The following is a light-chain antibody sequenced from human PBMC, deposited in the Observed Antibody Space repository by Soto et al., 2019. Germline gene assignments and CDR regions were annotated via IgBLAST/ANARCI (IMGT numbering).Light chain of an antibody. Sequence: EIVLTQSPGTLSLSPGERATLSCRASQSVNNNYLAWYQQRPGQTPRLLVNGVSNRATGIPDRFSGGGSGTDFTLTIISLEPEDFAVYYCQQYGLPPHSFGQGTRVEIK. CDR3: QQYGLPPHS. CDR2: GVS. J-gene: IGKJ2*01. CDR1: QSVNNNY. V-gene: IGKV3-20*01.